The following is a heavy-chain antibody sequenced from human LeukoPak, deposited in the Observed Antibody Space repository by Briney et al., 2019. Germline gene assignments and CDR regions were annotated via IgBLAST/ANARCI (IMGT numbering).Heavy chain of an antibody. CDR1: GFTFTSYW. Sequence: GGSLRLSCAASGFTFTSYWMHWVRQAPGKGLVWVSRIYSDGTATTYADSVKGRFTISRDNAKNTLYLQMNSLRDEDTAVYYCARGGSPPEALADAFDIWGQGTMVTVS. CDR3: ARGGSPPEALADAFDI. CDR2: IYSDGTAT. V-gene: IGHV3-74*01. J-gene: IGHJ3*02. D-gene: IGHD1-26*01.